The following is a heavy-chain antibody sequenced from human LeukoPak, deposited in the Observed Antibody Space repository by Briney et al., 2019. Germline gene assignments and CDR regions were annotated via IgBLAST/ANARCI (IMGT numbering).Heavy chain of an antibody. J-gene: IGHJ6*02. CDR1: GGSISSGGCY. Sequence: SETLSLTCTVSGGSISSGGCYWSWLRQHPGTGLEWSGYIYYSGSTYYNPSLKSRVTISVDTSKNQFSLKLSSVTAADTAVYYCARDSGDYYDSSGQYGMDVWGQGTTVTVSS. CDR2: IYYSGST. V-gene: IGHV4-31*03. CDR3: ARDSGDYYDSSGQYGMDV. D-gene: IGHD3-22*01.